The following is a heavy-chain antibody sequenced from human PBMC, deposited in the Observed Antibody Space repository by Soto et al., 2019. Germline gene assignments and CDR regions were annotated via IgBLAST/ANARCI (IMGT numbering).Heavy chain of an antibody. D-gene: IGHD4-4*01. Sequence: GGPLRRSFEDYGFTFSTDWRNWVRQVPGKGLVWVSRIGSDGRSTNYADSVKGRFTVSRDNAKSTLYLQMNSLRAEDTAVYCCARDASNSVDSWGQGTLVTV. V-gene: IGHV3-74*01. CDR2: IGSDGRST. CDR3: ARDASNSVDS. CDR1: GFTFSTDW. J-gene: IGHJ4*02.